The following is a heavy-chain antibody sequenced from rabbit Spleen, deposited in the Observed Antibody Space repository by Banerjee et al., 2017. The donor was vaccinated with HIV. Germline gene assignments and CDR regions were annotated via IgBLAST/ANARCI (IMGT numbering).Heavy chain of an antibody. CDR3: ARDTGTSFSTYGMDL. J-gene: IGHJ6*01. V-gene: IGHV1S40*01. Sequence: QSLEESGGGLVKPGASLTLTCKASGFSFNSGYDMGWARQAPGKGLEWIACIYAGSSGDTYSATWAKGRFTISKASSTTVTLQMTSLTAADTATYFCARDTGTSFSTYGMDLWGPGTLVTVS. D-gene: IGHD8-1*01. CDR2: IYAGSSGDT. CDR1: GFSFNSGYD.